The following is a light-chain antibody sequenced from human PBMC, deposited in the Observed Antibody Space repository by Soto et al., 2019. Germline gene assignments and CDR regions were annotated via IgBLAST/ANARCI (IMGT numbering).Light chain of an antibody. CDR1: QSVGSY. V-gene: IGKV3-11*01. CDR2: DAS. CDR3: QQRTNWQFS. J-gene: IGKJ3*01. Sequence: EIVLTQSPGTLSLSPGERATLSCRASQSVGSYSAWYQQKPGQAPRLLIYDASNRATGIPARFSGSGSGTEFSLTISSLEPEDFAIYYCQQRTNWQFSFGPGTKVDLK.